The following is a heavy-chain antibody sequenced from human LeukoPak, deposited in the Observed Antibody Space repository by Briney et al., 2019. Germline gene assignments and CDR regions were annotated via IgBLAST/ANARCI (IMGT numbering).Heavy chain of an antibody. CDR2: VSSDGSRT. CDR3: ATDGAYGLTH. D-gene: IGHD3-16*01. J-gene: IGHJ4*02. CDR1: GVSFSTTW. V-gene: IGHV3-74*01. Sequence: PGGSLRLSCAASGVSFSTTWMHWVRQAPGKGLMWASHVSSDGSRTYADSVKGRFTVSRDNNKDMVYLQMSSLRAEDTAVYYCATDGAYGLTHWGQGTLVTASS.